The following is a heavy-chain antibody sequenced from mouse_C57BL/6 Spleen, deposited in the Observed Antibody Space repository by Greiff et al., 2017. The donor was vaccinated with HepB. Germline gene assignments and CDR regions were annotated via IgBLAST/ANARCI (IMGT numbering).Heavy chain of an antibody. J-gene: IGHJ2*01. D-gene: IGHD1-1*01. CDR2: IYPGDGDT. V-gene: IGHV1-82*01. Sequence: VQLQESGPELVKPGASVKISCKASGYAFSSSWMNWVKQRPGKGLEWIGRIYPGDGDTNYNGKFKGKATLTADKSSSTAYMQLSSLTSEDSAVYFCARARITTVVAFDYWGRGTTLTVSS. CDR1: GYAFSSSW. CDR3: ARARITTVVAFDY.